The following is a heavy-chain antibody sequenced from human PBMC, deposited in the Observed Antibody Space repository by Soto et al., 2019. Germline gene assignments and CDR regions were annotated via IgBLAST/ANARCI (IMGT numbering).Heavy chain of an antibody. Sequence: ASVKVSCKASGYTFTSYAMHWVRQAPGQRLEWMGWINAGNGNTKYSQKFQGRVTITRDTSASTAYMELSSLRSEDTAVYYCAGDKNYFDSSGYYLLYYFDYWGQGTLVTVSS. CDR1: GYTFTSYA. J-gene: IGHJ4*02. CDR2: INAGNGNT. CDR3: AGDKNYFDSSGYYLLYYFDY. V-gene: IGHV1-3*01. D-gene: IGHD3-22*01.